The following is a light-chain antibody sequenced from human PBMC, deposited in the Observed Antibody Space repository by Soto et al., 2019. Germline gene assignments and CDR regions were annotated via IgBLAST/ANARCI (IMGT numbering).Light chain of an antibody. Sequence: QSALTQPASVSGSPGQSITISCTGSSSDIGAYNYVSWYQQRLGTAPQLVIYDVTNRPSGVSARFSGSKSGSTASLTISGLQAEDEADYYCSAYTSYDIPDSFGTGTKLTVL. V-gene: IGLV2-14*01. J-gene: IGLJ1*01. CDR3: SAYTSYDIPDS. CDR1: SSDIGAYNY. CDR2: DVT.